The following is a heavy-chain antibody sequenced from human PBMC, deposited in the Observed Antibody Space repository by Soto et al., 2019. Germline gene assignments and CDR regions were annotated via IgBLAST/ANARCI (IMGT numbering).Heavy chain of an antibody. V-gene: IGHV3-30*18. CDR2: ISYDGSNK. CDR3: AKDPASFDIVATHFDY. Sequence: QVQLVESGGGVVQPGRSLRLSCAASGFTFSSYGMHWVRQAPGKGLEWVAVISYDGSNKYYADSVKGRFTISRDNSKNKLYLQMNRLRAEDTAMSYCAKDPASFDIVATHFDYWGQGTLVTVSS. J-gene: IGHJ4*02. D-gene: IGHD5-12*01. CDR1: GFTFSSYG.